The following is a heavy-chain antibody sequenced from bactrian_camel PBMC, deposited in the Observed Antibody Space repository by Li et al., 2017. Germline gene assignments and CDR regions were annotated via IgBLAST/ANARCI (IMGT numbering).Heavy chain of an antibody. V-gene: IGHV3S31*01. Sequence: VQLVESGGGSVQAGGSLRLSCVASGFTFSIFAMAWVRQAPGKGLEWVSAINSGGGSTYYADSVKGRFTISRDNAKNTLYLQLNSLKTEDTAMYYCTKPTGSSNYPPYWGQGTQVTVS. J-gene: IGHJ4*01. CDR1: GFTFSIFA. CDR3: TKPTGSSNYPPY. CDR2: INSGGGST. D-gene: IGHD6*01.